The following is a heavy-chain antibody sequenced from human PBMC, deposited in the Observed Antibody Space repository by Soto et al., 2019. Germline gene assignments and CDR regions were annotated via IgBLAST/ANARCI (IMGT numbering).Heavy chain of an antibody. CDR1: GGSISSSSFH. CDR3: ARRERAAGTDWWFDP. D-gene: IGHD6-13*01. J-gene: IGHJ5*02. Sequence: SETLSLTCTVSGGSISSSSFHWGWIRQPPGKGLEWIGSIYYSGSTYHSPSLESRVTISVDTSKNQFSLKLSSVTAADTAVYYCARRERAAGTDWWFDPWGQGTLVTVSS. CDR2: IYYSGST. V-gene: IGHV4-39*01.